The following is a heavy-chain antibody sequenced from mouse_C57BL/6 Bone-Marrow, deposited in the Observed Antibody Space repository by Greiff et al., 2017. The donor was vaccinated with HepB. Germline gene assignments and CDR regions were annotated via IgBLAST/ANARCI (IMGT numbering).Heavy chain of an antibody. D-gene: IGHD2-3*01. CDR2: ISYDGSN. J-gene: IGHJ3*01. CDR3: ARQVDDGYRGTWFAY. CDR1: GYSITSGYY. Sequence: EVKLQESGPGLVKPSQSLSLTCSVTGYSITSGYYWNWIRQFPGNKLEWMGYISYDGSNNYNPSLKNRISITRDTSKDQFFLKLNSVTTEDTATYYCARQVDDGYRGTWFAYWGQGTLVTVSA. V-gene: IGHV3-6*01.